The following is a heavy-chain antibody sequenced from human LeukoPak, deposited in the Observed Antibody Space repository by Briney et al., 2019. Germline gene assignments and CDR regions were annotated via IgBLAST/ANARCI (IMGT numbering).Heavy chain of an antibody. V-gene: IGHV4-4*07. J-gene: IGHJ6*02. D-gene: IGHD3-10*01. CDR2: IYTSGST. CDR3: ARDVNYYGSGSYYSYYYGMDV. Sequence: SETLSLTCTVSGGSISSYYWSWIRQPAGKGLEWIGRIYTSGSTNYNPSLKSRVTMSVDTSKNQFSLKLSSVTAADTAVYYCARDVNYYGSGSYYSYYYGMDVWGQGTTVTVSS. CDR1: GGSISSYY.